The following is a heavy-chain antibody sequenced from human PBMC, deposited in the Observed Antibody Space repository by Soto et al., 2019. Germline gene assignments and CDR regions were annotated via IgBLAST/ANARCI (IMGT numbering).Heavy chain of an antibody. V-gene: IGHV1-18*01. CDR3: VMVDNYVTPTPQDV. Sequence: ASVKVSCKASGYIFVNYGIAWVRQAPRQGLEWMGWISPYTGNTHSASKVQGRLTMTTDTSTSTAYMDLGSLTSDDTAVYYCVMVDNYVTPTPQDVWGQGTTVPVSS. J-gene: IGHJ6*02. CDR2: ISPYTGNT. CDR1: GYIFVNYG. D-gene: IGHD3-16*01.